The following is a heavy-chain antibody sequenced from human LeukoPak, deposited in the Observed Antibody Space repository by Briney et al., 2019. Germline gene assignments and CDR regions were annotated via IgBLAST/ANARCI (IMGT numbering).Heavy chain of an antibody. Sequence: GGSLRLSCAASGFTFSSCSRNWVRQAPGKGLEWVSSISSSSSYIYYADSVKGRFTISRDNAKNSLYLQMNSLRAEDTAVYYCARDTTGIAAAGFFDYWGQGTLVTVSS. CDR1: GFTFSSCS. CDR3: ARDTTGIAAAGFFDY. CDR2: ISSSSSYI. J-gene: IGHJ4*02. D-gene: IGHD6-13*01. V-gene: IGHV3-21*04.